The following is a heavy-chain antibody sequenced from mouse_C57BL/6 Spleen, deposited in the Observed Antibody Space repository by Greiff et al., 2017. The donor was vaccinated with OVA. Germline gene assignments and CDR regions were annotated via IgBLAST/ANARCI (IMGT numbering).Heavy chain of an antibody. CDR3: ARVITDYSNYEGAMGY. CDR2: IDPTDRDT. CDR1: GYTFTSYW. J-gene: IGHJ4*01. D-gene: IGHD2-5*01. Sequence: QVQLKQPGAELVKPGASVKLSCKASGYTFTSYWMQWVKQRPGQGLEWIGEIDPTDRDTNYNQKFKGKATLTVDTSSCTAYMQLSSLTSDDSAVYYCARVITDYSNYEGAMGYWGQGTSVTVSS. V-gene: IGHV1-50*01.